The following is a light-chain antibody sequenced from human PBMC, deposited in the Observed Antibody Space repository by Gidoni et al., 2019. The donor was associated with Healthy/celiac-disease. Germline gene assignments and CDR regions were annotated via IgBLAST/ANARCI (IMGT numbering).Light chain of an antibody. Sequence: DIVMTQSPLSRPVTPGEPASISCRSSQSLLHSNGYNYLDWYLQKPGQSPQLLIYWGSNRASGVPDRFSGSGSGTDFTLQISRVEAEDVGVYYCMQALQTPYTFGQGTKLEIK. CDR3: MQALQTPYT. CDR2: WGS. CDR1: QSLLHSNGYNY. V-gene: IGKV2-28*01. J-gene: IGKJ2*01.